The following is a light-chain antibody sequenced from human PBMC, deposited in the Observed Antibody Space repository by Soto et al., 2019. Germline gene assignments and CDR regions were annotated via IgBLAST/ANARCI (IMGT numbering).Light chain of an antibody. V-gene: IGKV1-39*01. CDR3: QQSYSPPYT. Sequence: IQMTQSPSSLSASVGDRVTITCRASQRIGSFLNWYQQKPGKAPKFLISSASTLQGGVPSRFRGSGSGTDFTLTISSLQPDDLAPYFCQQSYSPPYTFGQGTKLEIK. J-gene: IGKJ2*01. CDR1: QRIGSF. CDR2: SAS.